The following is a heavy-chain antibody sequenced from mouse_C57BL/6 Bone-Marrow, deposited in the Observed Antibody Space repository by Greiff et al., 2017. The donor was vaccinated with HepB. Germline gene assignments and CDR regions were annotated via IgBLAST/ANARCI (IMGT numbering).Heavy chain of an antibody. CDR3: AREEMVTTQAFAY. Sequence: EVKVVESVAELVRPGASVKLSCTASGFNIKNTYMHWVKQRPEQGLEWIGRIDPANGNTKYAPKFQGKATITADTSSNTAYLQLSSLTSEDTAIYSGAREEMVTTQAFAYWGQGILVTVSA. CDR2: IDPANGNT. V-gene: IGHV14-3*01. J-gene: IGHJ3*01. D-gene: IGHD2-2*01. CDR1: GFNIKNTY.